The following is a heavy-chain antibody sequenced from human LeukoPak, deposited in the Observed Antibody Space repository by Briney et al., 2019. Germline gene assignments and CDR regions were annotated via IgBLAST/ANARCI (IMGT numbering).Heavy chain of an antibody. Sequence: SESLSLTCIVSGGSISSYYWSWIRPPPGKGLEWIGYIYYSGSTNYNPSLKSRVTIPVDTSKNQFSLKLSSVTAADTAVYYCARDGAYSSGWSVDRWDYYGMDVWGKGTTVTVSS. D-gene: IGHD6-19*01. CDR3: ARDGAYSSGWSVDRWDYYGMDV. V-gene: IGHV4-59*01. CDR1: GGSISSYY. J-gene: IGHJ6*04. CDR2: IYYSGST.